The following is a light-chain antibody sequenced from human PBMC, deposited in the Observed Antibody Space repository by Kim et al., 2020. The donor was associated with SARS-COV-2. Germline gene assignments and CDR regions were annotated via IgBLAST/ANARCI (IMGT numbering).Light chain of an antibody. CDR3: QQRSSWPRT. Sequence: LSPGGRATLSCRASQNINYYLAWYQQKAGQAPRLLIYDTSNRASGIPARFSGSGSGTDFTLTISSLEAEDFAFYYCQQRSSWPRTFGRGTKVDIK. CDR2: DTS. V-gene: IGKV3-11*01. J-gene: IGKJ1*01. CDR1: QNINYY.